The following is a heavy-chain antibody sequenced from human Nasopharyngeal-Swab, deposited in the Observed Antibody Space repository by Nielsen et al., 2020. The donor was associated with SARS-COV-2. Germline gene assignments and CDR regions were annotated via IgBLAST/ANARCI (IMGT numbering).Heavy chain of an antibody. D-gene: IGHD4-17*01. CDR3: ARGSGDYDTRAPYYYYGMDV. CDR2: IIPIFGTA. CDR1: GGTFSSYA. J-gene: IGHJ6*02. V-gene: IGHV1-69*13. Sequence: SVKVSCKASGGTFSSYAISWVRQAPGQGLAWMGGIIPIFGTANYAQKFQGRVTITADESTSTAYMELSSLRSEDTAVYYCARGSGDYDTRAPYYYYGMDVWGQGTTVTVSS.